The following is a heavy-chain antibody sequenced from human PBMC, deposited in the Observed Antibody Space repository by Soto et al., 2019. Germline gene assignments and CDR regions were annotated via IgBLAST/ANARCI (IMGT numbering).Heavy chain of an antibody. D-gene: IGHD6-6*01. CDR1: GGSFSGYY. CDR3: ATTPFQYRTFDY. V-gene: IGHV4-34*01. Sequence: QVQLQQWGAGLLKPSETLSLTCAVYGGSFSGYYWSWIRQPPGKGLEWIGEINHSGSTNYNPSLKSRVTISVDTSKNQFSLKLSSVTDEETAVYYWATTPFQYRTFDYWGQGTMVTVSS. J-gene: IGHJ4*02. CDR2: INHSGST.